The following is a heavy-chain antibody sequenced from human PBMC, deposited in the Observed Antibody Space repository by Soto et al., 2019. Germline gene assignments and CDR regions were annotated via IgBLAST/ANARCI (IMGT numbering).Heavy chain of an antibody. Sequence: DVQLVESGGGLVQPGRSLRLSCAASGFTFDDYAMHWVRQAPGKGLEWVSGISWNSGSIGYADSVKGRFTISRDNAKNSLYLQMNSLSAEDTALYYCAKDRGLVLSFYFDYWGQGTLVTVSS. D-gene: IGHD6-19*01. CDR3: AKDRGLVLSFYFDY. CDR1: GFTFDDYA. J-gene: IGHJ4*02. CDR2: ISWNSGSI. V-gene: IGHV3-9*01.